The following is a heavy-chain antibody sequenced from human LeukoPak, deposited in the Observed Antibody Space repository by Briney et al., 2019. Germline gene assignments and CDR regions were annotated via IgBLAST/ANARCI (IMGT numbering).Heavy chain of an antibody. CDR1: GYTFTSYD. CDR2: MNPNSGNT. J-gene: IGHJ4*02. CDR3: ARDLRIKYYYDSSGYYDY. D-gene: IGHD3-22*01. V-gene: IGHV1-8*01. Sequence: LGASVKVSCKASGYTFTSYDINWVRQATGQGLEWMGWMNPNSGNTGYAQKFQGRVTITADKSTSTAYMELSSLRSEDTAVYYCARDLRIKYYYDSSGYYDYWGQGTLVTVSS.